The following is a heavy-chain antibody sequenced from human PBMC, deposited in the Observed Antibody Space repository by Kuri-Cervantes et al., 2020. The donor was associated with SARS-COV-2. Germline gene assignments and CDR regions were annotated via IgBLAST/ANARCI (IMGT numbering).Heavy chain of an antibody. CDR3: ASLGSGKGAIDY. CDR1: GFTFSGYW. V-gene: IGHV3-7*01. Sequence: GESLKISCAASGFTFSGYWMTWVRQGPGKGLEWVANIKEDGSQRYYVDSVKGRFTISRDNANSSLYLQGNYLGAGDTALYYCASLGSGKGAIDYWGQGTLVTVSS. D-gene: IGHD6-25*01. CDR2: IKEDGSQR. J-gene: IGHJ4*02.